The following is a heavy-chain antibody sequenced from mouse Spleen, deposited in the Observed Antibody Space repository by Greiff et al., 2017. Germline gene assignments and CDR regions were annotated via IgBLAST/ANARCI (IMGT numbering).Heavy chain of an antibody. V-gene: IGHV1-69*02. CDR1: GYTFTSYW. J-gene: IGHJ3*01. Sequence: QVQLQQSGTELVKPGASVKLSCKASGYTFTSYWMHWVKQRPGQGLEWIGEIDPSDSYTNYNQKFKGKATLTVDKSSSTAYMQLSSLTSEDSAVYYCARWDSSWFAYWGQGTLVTVSA. CDR3: ARWDSSWFAY. D-gene: IGHD1-1*01. CDR2: IDPSDSYT.